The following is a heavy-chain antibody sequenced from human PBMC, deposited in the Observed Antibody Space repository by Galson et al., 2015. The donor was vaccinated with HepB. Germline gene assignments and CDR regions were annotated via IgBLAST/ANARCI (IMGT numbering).Heavy chain of an antibody. CDR1: GYTFTSYY. CDR2: INPSGGST. CDR3: ARDLPVRGVIGPLDYYYGMDV. D-gene: IGHD3-10*01. J-gene: IGHJ6*02. Sequence: SVKVSCKASGYTFTSYYMHWVRQAPGQGLEWMGIINPSGGSTSYAQKLQGRVTMTRDTSTSTVYMELSSLRSEDTAVYYCARDLPVRGVIGPLDYYYGMDVWGQGTTVTVSS. V-gene: IGHV1-46*01.